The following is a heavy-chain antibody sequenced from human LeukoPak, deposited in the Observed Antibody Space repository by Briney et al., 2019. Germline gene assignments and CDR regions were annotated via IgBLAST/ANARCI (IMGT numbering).Heavy chain of an antibody. J-gene: IGHJ4*02. V-gene: IGHV4-4*07. CDR3: ARGPYQYYFDY. CDR1: GGSISNYY. CDR2: IYTSGTT. Sequence: PSETLSLTCTVSGGSISNYYWSWIRQPAGKGLEWIGRIYTSGTTNSNPSLKSRVTVSVDTAENQFSLRLSSVTAADTAVYYCARGPYQYYFDYWGQGTLVTVSS. D-gene: IGHD2-2*01.